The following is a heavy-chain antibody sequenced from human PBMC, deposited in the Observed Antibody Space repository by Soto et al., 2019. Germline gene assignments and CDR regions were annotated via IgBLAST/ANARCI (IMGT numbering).Heavy chain of an antibody. D-gene: IGHD6-19*01. CDR1: GDSISSDDYY. J-gene: IGHJ4*01. V-gene: IGHV4-30-4*01. Sequence: PSETLSLTCTVSGDSISSDDYYWSWIRQPPGKGLEWIGYIYYSGSTYYNPSLKSRVTISVDTSNNQLSLKLRSVTAADTAVYYCARHDGFSSGWIFDYWGHGTLVTVSS. CDR2: IYYSGST. CDR3: ARHDGFSSGWIFDY.